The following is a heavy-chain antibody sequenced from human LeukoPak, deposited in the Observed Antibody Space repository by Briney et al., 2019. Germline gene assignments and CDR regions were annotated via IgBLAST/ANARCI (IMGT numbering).Heavy chain of an antibody. V-gene: IGHV3-48*03. Sequence: PGGSLRLSCAASGFTFSSYEMNWVRQAPGKGLQRASYIISTGSTIYYADSVKGRFTISRDNAKNPLYLQMNSLRAEHPPAYYCPRAVPLATYYFDYWGQGTLVTVSS. CDR3: PRAVPLATYYFDY. CDR2: IISTGSTI. CDR1: GFTFSSYE. J-gene: IGHJ4*02.